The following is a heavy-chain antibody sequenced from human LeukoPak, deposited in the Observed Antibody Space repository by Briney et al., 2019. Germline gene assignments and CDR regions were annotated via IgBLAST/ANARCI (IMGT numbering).Heavy chain of an antibody. CDR2: IYYSGST. Sequence: SETLSLTCTVSGGSISSYYWSWIRQPPGKGLEWIGYIYYSGSTNYNPSLKSRVTISVDTSENQLSLKLSSVTAADTAVYYCARAHSSSWYMDYWGQGTLVTVSS. D-gene: IGHD6-13*01. J-gene: IGHJ4*02. CDR1: GGSISSYY. V-gene: IGHV4-59*01. CDR3: ARAHSSSWYMDY.